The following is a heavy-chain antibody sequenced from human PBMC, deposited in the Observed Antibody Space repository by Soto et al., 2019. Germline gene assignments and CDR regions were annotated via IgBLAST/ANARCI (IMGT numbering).Heavy chain of an antibody. CDR1: GFNFSIYS. Sequence: EVRLSESGGGLVQPGESLRLSCAASGFNFSIYSMIWVRQAPGKGLEWVSGISATTGNTYYTNSVKGRFTISRDNFENTLFLQMNNLRAEDKALYYCVIDSDGGYWGQGTLVTVSS. CDR3: VIDSDGGY. CDR2: ISATTGNT. J-gene: IGHJ4*02. D-gene: IGHD2-15*01. V-gene: IGHV3-23*01.